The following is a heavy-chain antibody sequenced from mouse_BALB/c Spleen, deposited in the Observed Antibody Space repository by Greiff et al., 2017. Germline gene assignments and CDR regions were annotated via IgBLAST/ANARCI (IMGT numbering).Heavy chain of an antibody. CDR3: AREGSYDGYYLYYFDY. CDR2: INPYNDGT. CDR1: GYTFTSYV. D-gene: IGHD2-3*01. Sequence: VQLQQSGPELVKPGASVKMSCKASGYTFTSYVMHWVQQTPGQGLEWIGYINPYNDGTKYNEKFKGKATLTSDKSSSTAYMELSSLTSEDSAVYYCAREGSYDGYYLYYFDYWGQGTTLTVSS. J-gene: IGHJ2*01. V-gene: IGHV1-14*01.